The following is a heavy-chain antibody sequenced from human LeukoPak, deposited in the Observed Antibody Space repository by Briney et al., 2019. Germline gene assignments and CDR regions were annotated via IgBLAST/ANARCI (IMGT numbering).Heavy chain of an antibody. Sequence: EPSETLSLTCTVSGGSISSSRYYWGWIRQPPGKGLEWIGSIYYSGSTYYNPSLKSRVTISVDTSKNQFSLKLSSVTAADTAVYYCARHGSGWYYFDYWGQGTLVTVSS. CDR2: IYYSGST. V-gene: IGHV4-39*01. D-gene: IGHD6-19*01. CDR1: GGSISSSRYY. J-gene: IGHJ4*02. CDR3: ARHGSGWYYFDY.